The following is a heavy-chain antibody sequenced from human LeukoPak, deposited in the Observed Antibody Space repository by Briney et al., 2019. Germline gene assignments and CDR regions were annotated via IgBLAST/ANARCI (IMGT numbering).Heavy chain of an antibody. CDR1: GFTFDDYG. CDR2: INWNGGST. J-gene: IGHJ4*02. D-gene: IGHD3-22*01. CDR3: ARPYYYDSSGYYLH. Sequence: GGSLRLSCAASGFTFDDYGMSWVRQAPGKGLEWVSGINWNGGSTGYADSVKGRFTISRDNAKNSLYLQMNSLRAEDTAVYYCARPYYYDSSGYYLHWGQGTLVTVSS. V-gene: IGHV3-20*04.